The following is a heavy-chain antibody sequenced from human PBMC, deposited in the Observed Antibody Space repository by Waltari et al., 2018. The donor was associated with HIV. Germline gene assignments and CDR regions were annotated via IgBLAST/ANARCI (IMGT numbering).Heavy chain of an antibody. CDR1: GFTFRSYI. Sequence: QVQLVECGGGVVQPGRSLRLSCAASGFTFRSYIMRWGRQAPGKGPEWVAIISYDGSNENYADSVRGRFTISRVNSKNTLYLRMNNLGAEDTAVYYCAREGLPFYYYYYMDVWGQGTTVTVSS. J-gene: IGHJ6*03. CDR2: ISYDGSNE. CDR3: AREGLPFYYYYYMDV. V-gene: IGHV3-30*01.